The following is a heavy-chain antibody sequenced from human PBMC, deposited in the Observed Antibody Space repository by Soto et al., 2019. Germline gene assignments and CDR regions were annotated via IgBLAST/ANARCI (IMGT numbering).Heavy chain of an antibody. CDR1: GYTFTSYG. CDR2: SSAKTGNT. V-gene: IGHV1-18*01. J-gene: IGHJ4*02. CDR3: AIFIVLRRPHGFPVF. Sequence: ASVKVSCKASGYTFTSYGITWVRQAPGQELEWVGWSSAKTGNTKYAQTFQGRGTMTADTSTSTASMELESLRSDDTAVYYCAIFIVLRRPHGFPVFRGQRSLVTGSA. D-gene: IGHD1-26*01.